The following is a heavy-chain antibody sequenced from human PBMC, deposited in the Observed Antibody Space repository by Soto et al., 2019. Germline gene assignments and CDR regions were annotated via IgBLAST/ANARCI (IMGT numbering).Heavy chain of an antibody. J-gene: IGHJ5*02. D-gene: IGHD4-4*01. CDR2: IYYSGST. Sequence: KPSETLSLTCTVSGGSISSGDYYWSWIRQPPGKGLEWIGYIYYSGSTYYNPSLKSRVTISVDTSKNQFSLKLSSVTAADTAVYYCARALQYHNWFDPWGQGTLVTVSS. CDR1: GGSISSGDYY. CDR3: ARALQYHNWFDP. V-gene: IGHV4-30-4*01.